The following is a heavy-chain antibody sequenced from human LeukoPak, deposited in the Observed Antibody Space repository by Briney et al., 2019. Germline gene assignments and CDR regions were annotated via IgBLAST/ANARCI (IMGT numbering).Heavy chain of an antibody. CDR1: GFTFSSYD. V-gene: IGHV3-23*01. D-gene: IGHD2-2*01. Sequence: PGGSLRLSCAASGFTFSSYDMSCVRQAPGKGLEWVSAISGSGGSTYYADSVKGRFTISRDNSKNTLYLQMNSLRAEDTAVYYCAKDYGRLKYPLPYPFDYWGQGTLVTVSS. CDR3: AKDYGRLKYPLPYPFDY. CDR2: ISGSGGST. J-gene: IGHJ4*02.